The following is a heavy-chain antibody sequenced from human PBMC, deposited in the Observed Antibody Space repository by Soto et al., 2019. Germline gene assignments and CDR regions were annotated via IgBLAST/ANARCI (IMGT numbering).Heavy chain of an antibody. V-gene: IGHV3-64*01. CDR2: LSSNGGST. CDR3: ARALGYAFDI. J-gene: IGHJ3*02. CDR1: GFTFSSYA. D-gene: IGHD7-27*01. Sequence: EVQLVESGGGLVQPGGSLRLSCAASGFTFSSYAMHWVRQAPGKGLEYVSALSSNGGSTYYANSVKGRFTISRDNSKNTLYLQMGSLRAEDMAVYYCARALGYAFDIWGQGTMVTVSS.